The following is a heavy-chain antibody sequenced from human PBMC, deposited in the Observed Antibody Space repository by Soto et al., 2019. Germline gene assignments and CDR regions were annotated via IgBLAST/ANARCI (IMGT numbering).Heavy chain of an antibody. V-gene: IGHV1-2*04. CDR3: ASGAVAGTERWDAFDI. D-gene: IGHD6-19*01. CDR2: INPNSGGT. CDR1: GYTFTGYY. J-gene: IGHJ3*02. Sequence: QVQLVQSGAEVKKPGASVKVSCKASGYTFTGYYMHWVRQAPGQGLEWMGWINPNSGGTNYAQKFQGWVTMTRDTSISTAYMELSRLRSDDTAVYYCASGAVAGTERWDAFDIWGQWTMVTVSS.